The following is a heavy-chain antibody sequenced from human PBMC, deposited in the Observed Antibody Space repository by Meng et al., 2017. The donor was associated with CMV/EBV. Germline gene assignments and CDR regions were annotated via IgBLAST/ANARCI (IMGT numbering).Heavy chain of an antibody. J-gene: IGHJ3*02. V-gene: IGHV4-38-2*02. CDR3: ARRPSIAARPWPFDI. CDR2: IYHSGST. CDR1: GYSISSGYY. Sequence: ESLKISCTVSGYSISSGYYWGWIRQPPGKGLEWIGSIYHSGSTYYNPSLKSRVTISVDTSKNQFSLKLSSVTAADTAVYYCARRPSIAARPWPFDIWGQGTMVTVSS. D-gene: IGHD6-6*01.